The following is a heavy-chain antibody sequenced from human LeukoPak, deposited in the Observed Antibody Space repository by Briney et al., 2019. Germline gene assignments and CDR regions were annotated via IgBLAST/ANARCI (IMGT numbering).Heavy chain of an antibody. CDR1: GGSISSGTYS. Sequence: SETLSLTCTVSGGSISSGTYSWNWIRQPAGEGLEWIGRIYTSGSTNYNPSLKSRVTISVDTSKNRFSLSLRSVTAADTAVYYCASSTIFGVLITSFDNWGQGTLVTVSS. J-gene: IGHJ4*02. D-gene: IGHD3-3*01. CDR3: ASSTIFGVLITSFDN. CDR2: IYTSGST. V-gene: IGHV4-61*02.